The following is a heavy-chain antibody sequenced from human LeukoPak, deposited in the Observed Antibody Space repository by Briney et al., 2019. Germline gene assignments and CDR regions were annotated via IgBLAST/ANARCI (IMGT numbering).Heavy chain of an antibody. CDR1: GGSFSGYY. J-gene: IGHJ4*02. CDR3: ARQEYSGSPTDY. D-gene: IGHD1-26*01. CDR2: IYYSGST. Sequence: SETLSLTCAVYGGSFSGYYWSWIRQPPGKGLEWIGYIYYSGSTNYNPSLKSRVTISVDTSKNQFSLKPSSVTAADTAVYYCARQEYSGSPTDYWGQGTLVTVSS. V-gene: IGHV4-59*08.